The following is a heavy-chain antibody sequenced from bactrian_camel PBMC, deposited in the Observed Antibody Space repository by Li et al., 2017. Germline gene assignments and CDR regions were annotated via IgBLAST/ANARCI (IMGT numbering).Heavy chain of an antibody. Sequence: HVQLVESGGESVQAGGSLRLSCTVAVADYSRYCLAWFRQAPGKKREGVAAIDSDGHLTYAASITGRFTISEDNAKNTVYLQMKSLKVEDTAMYYCAADPGATAGLCAGTWYSRDFHYRGQGTQVTVS. CDR3: AADPGATAGLCAGTWYSRDFHY. D-gene: IGHD6*01. J-gene: IGHJ6*01. CDR2: IDSDGHL. V-gene: IGHV3S53*01. CDR1: VADYSRYC.